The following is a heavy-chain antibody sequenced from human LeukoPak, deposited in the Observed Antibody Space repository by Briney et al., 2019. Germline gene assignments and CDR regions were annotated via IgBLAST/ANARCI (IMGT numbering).Heavy chain of an antibody. Sequence: GGSLRLSCAASGFTFSSYAMSWVRQAPGKGLEWVSAISGSGGSTYYADSVKGRFTISRDNSTNTLYLQMHSLRAEDTAVYYCAKSTYYDFWSGYQYYMDVWGKGTTVTVSS. J-gene: IGHJ6*03. V-gene: IGHV3-23*01. CDR3: AKSTYYDFWSGYQYYMDV. D-gene: IGHD3-3*01. CDR1: GFTFSSYA. CDR2: ISGSGGST.